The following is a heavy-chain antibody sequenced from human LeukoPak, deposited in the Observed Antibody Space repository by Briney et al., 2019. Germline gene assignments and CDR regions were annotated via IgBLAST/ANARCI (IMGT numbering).Heavy chain of an antibody. V-gene: IGHV3-48*03. J-gene: IGHJ4*02. Sequence: QPGGSLRLSCAASGFTFSSYEMNWVRQAPGKGLEWVSYISSSGSTIYYADSVKGRFTISRDNAKNSLYLQMNSLRAEDTAVYYCARADYDFWSGYHYPFDYWGQGTLATVSS. D-gene: IGHD3-3*01. CDR1: GFTFSSYE. CDR2: ISSSGSTI. CDR3: ARADYDFWSGYHYPFDY.